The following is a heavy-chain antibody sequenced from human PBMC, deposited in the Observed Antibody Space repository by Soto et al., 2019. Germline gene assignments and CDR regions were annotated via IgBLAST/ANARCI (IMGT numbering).Heavy chain of an antibody. D-gene: IGHD6-13*01. CDR3: ARGLYSSPAYFFDS. Sequence: QVQLVQSGAEVRKPGASVKVSCNVTGYTFSGHYLHWVRQAPGQGHEWMGWINPKSGGTNYAQKFQDRVTMTADTSVSAASMELTSLRYDDTAVFYCARGLYSSPAYFFDSWGQGTLVTVSS. CDR1: GYTFSGHY. J-gene: IGHJ4*02. V-gene: IGHV1-2*02. CDR2: INPKSGGT.